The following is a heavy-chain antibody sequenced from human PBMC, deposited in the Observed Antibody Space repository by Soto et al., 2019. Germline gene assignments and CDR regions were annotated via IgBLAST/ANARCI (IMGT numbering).Heavy chain of an antibody. J-gene: IGHJ4*02. D-gene: IGHD3-3*01. V-gene: IGHV1-3*01. CDR3: ARDQMRIFGVVSPSLDY. CDR1: GYTFIRYA. CDR2: INGENGNT. Sequence: ASVKVSCKTFGYTFIRYAMHWVRQAPGQRLEWIGWINGENGNTRYSRNFQGRVTITRDTSASTAYMEVSSLRSEDTALYYCARDQMRIFGVVSPSLDYWGQGTLVTVSS.